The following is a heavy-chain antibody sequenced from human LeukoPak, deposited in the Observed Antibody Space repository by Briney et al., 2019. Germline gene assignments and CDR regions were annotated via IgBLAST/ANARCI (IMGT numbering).Heavy chain of an antibody. J-gene: IGHJ5*02. D-gene: IGHD3-22*01. CDR3: ARRHYDSTDFDP. CDR1: GQSFANYW. CDR2: IHPADSDI. Sequence: PGESLKISCKASGQSFANYWIGWVRQTPGEGLEWMGIIHPADSDIVYSPSFQGQVTILADNSINTAYLQWSSLKASDTAIYYCARRHYDSTDFDPWGQGTLVTVSS. V-gene: IGHV5-51*01.